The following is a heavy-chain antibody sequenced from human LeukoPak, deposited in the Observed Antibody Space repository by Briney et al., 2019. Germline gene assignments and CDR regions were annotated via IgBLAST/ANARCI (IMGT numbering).Heavy chain of an antibody. D-gene: IGHD4-17*01. CDR2: INPSGGST. V-gene: IGHV1-46*01. CDR3: ARDGVGFYGDPNWFDP. J-gene: IGHJ5*02. Sequence: GASVKVSCKASGYTFTSYYMHWVRQAPGQGLEWMGIINPSGGSTSYAQKFQGRVTMTRDMSTSTVYMELSSLRSEDTAVYYCARDGVGFYGDPNWFDPWGQGTLVTVSS. CDR1: GYTFTSYY.